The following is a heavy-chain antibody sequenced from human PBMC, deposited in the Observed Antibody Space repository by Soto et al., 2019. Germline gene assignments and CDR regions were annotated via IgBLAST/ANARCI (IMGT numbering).Heavy chain of an antibody. J-gene: IGHJ5*02. CDR2: ISSYNGNT. CDR3: ARGPRYCSTTTCFSGVTWFDP. CDR1: CYTFTSYG. V-gene: IGHV1-18*04. D-gene: IGHD2-2*01. Sequence: GXSVKVSFRASCYTFTSYGISWVREAPGQGLEWMGWISSYNGNTNYAQKVQGRVTLTTDASTSTTYMELRSLRSDDTAVYYCARGPRYCSTTTCFSGVTWFDPWGQGTLVTVSS.